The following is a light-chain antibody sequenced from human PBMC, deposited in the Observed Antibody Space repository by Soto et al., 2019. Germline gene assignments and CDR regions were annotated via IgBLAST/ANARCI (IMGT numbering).Light chain of an antibody. V-gene: IGKV3-20*01. CDR1: QSVSSSY. CDR3: QQYGGSPPYT. J-gene: IGKJ2*01. CDR2: GAS. Sequence: EIVLTQSPGTLSLSPGEIATLSCRASQSVSSSYLAWYQQKPGQAPKLLIYGASSRATGIPDRFSGSGSGTDFTLTISRLEPEDFAVYYCQQYGGSPPYTFGQGNKLEIK.